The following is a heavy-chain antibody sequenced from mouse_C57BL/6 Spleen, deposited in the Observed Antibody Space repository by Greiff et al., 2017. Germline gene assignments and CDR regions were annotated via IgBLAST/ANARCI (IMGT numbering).Heavy chain of an antibody. D-gene: IGHD4-1*01. CDR3: ARDLTGTAY. CDR2: ISSGSSTI. J-gene: IGHJ3*01. Sequence: EVTVVESGGGLVKPGGSLKLSCAASGFTFSDYGMHWVRQAPEKGLEWVAYISSGSSTIYYADTVKGRFTISRDKAKNTLFLQMTSLRSKDTAMYYCARDLTGTAYWGQGTLVTVSA. V-gene: IGHV5-17*01. CDR1: GFTFSDYG.